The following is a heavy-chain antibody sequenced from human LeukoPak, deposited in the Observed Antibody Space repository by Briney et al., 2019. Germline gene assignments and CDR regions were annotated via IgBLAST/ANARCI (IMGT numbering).Heavy chain of an antibody. D-gene: IGHD3-16*01. J-gene: IGHJ4*02. CDR1: GGSFSGYY. Sequence: SETLSLTCAVYGGSFSGYYWSWIRQPPGKGLEWIGEINHSGSTNYNPSLKSRVTISVDTSKNQFSLKLSSVTAADTAVYYCARGHSYDYVWGFDYWGQGTLVTVSS. CDR3: ARGHSYDYVWGFDY. V-gene: IGHV4-34*01. CDR2: INHSGST.